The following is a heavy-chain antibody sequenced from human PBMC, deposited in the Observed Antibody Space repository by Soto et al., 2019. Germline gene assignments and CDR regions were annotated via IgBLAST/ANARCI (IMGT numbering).Heavy chain of an antibody. Sequence: ASVKVSCKASGYTFTSYDINWVRQTTGQGLEWMGWMNPDSGHTGYAQNFQGRVTMTRSTSISTAYMELTSLRSEDTAVYYCARTGSPHYHHGMDVWGQGTTVTVSS. J-gene: IGHJ6*02. CDR3: ARTGSPHYHHGMDV. V-gene: IGHV1-8*01. CDR1: GYTFTSYD. CDR2: MNPDSGHT.